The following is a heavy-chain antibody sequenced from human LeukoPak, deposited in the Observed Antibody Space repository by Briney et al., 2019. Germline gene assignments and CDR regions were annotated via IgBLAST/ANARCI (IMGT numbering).Heavy chain of an antibody. CDR3: AKCEGSSPTNYYFDY. J-gene: IGHJ4*02. Sequence: PGRSLRLSCAASGFTFSSYGMHWVRQAPGKGLEWVAVISYDGSNKYYADSVKGRFTISRDNSKNTLYLQMNSLRAEDTAVYYCAKCEGSSPTNYYFDYWGQGTLVTVSS. V-gene: IGHV3-30*18. CDR2: ISYDGSNK. D-gene: IGHD6-13*01. CDR1: GFTFSSYG.